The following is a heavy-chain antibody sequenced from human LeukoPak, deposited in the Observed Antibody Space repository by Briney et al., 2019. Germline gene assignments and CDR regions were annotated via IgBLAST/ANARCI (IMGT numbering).Heavy chain of an antibody. D-gene: IGHD6-13*01. J-gene: IGHJ6*03. CDR2: IYHSGST. V-gene: IGHV4-30-2*01. CDR3: ARDPIASSWYDSPPLYYYYYMDV. Sequence: SQTLSLTCTVSGGSISSGGYYWSWIRQPPGKGLEWIGYIYHSGSTYYNPSLKSRVTISVDRSKNQFSLKLSSVTAADTAVYYCARDPIASSWYDSPPLYYYYYMDVWGKGTTVTVSS. CDR1: GGSISSGGYY.